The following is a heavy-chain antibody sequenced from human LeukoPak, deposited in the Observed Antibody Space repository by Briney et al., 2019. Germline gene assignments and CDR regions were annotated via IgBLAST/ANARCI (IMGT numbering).Heavy chain of an antibody. V-gene: IGHV3-66*01. Sequence: PGGSLRLSCAASGFTVSSNYMSWVRRAPGKGLEWVSVIYGGGSTYYADSVKGRFTISRDNSKNTLYLQMNSLRAEDTAVYYCARGDFYDPQGMDVWSQGTAVTVSS. CDR3: ARGDFYDPQGMDV. CDR1: GFTVSSNY. D-gene: IGHD3-22*01. J-gene: IGHJ6*02. CDR2: IYGGGST.